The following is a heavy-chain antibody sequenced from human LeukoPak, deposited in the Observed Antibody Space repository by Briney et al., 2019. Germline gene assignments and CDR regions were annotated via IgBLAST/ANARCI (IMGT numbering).Heavy chain of an antibody. CDR2: ISSSSSTI. CDR1: GFTFSSYS. J-gene: IGHJ3*02. V-gene: IGHV3-48*04. Sequence: PGGSLRLSCAASGFTFSSYSMNWVRQAPGKGLEWVSYISSSSSTIYYADPVKGRFTISRDNAKNSLYLQMNSLRAEDTAVYYCAPLEMATAFDIWGQGTMVTVSS. CDR3: APLEMATAFDI. D-gene: IGHD5-24*01.